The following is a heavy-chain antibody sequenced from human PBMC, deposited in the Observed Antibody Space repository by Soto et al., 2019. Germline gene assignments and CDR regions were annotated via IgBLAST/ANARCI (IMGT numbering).Heavy chain of an antibody. CDR1: GFNFKKFA. CDR2: ISGCGGST. D-gene: IGHD6-19*01. Sequence: EVQLLESGGGVVQPGGSLRLSCEASGFNFKKFAMDWVRQAPGEGLEWVSGISGCGGSTSYADSVKGRFTLSRGDSKNTLSLHLNSLRFEDTARYFCAKADGEQWLIPHLDNWGQGTLVTVS. CDR3: AKADGEQWLIPHLDN. V-gene: IGHV3-23*01. J-gene: IGHJ4*02.